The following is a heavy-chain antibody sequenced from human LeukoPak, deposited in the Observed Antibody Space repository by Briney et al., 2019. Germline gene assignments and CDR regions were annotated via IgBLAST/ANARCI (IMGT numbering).Heavy chain of an antibody. CDR3: ARDRVATRGSYYGMDV. CDR1: GGSISSGGYY. J-gene: IGHJ6*01. Sequence: SETLSLTCTVSGGSISSGGYYWSWLRQHPGKGLEWIGYIYYSGSTYYNPSLKSRVTISVDTSKNQCSLKLSSVTAADTAVYYCARDRVATRGSYYGMDVWGQGTTVTVSS. V-gene: IGHV4-31*03. D-gene: IGHD3-16*01. CDR2: IYYSGST.